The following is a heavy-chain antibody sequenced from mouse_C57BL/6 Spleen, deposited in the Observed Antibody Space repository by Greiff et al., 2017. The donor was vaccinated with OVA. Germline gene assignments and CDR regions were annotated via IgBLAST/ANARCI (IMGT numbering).Heavy chain of an antibody. J-gene: IGHJ3*01. Sequence: QVQLQQPGAELVKPGASVKLSCKASGYTFTSYWMHWVKQRPGRGLEWIGRIYPNSGGTKYNEKYKSKTTLTVDKPSSPAYLQLSSLTSEDSAVYDCARMEYYGSFFAYWGQGTLVTVSA. CDR1: GYTFTSYW. CDR2: IYPNSGGT. V-gene: IGHV1-72*01. CDR3: ARMEYYGSFFAY. D-gene: IGHD1-1*01.